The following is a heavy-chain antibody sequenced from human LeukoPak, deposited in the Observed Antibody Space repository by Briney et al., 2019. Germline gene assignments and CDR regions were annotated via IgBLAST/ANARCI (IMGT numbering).Heavy chain of an antibody. CDR2: IIPISGTT. Sequence: SVKVSCKTSGGTFTSYAITWVRQAPGQGLEWMGKIIPISGTTNYAQKFQGRVTFTADKSTSTAYMELSSLRPEDTALYYCARKLRLGGNWFDPWGQGTLVTVSS. J-gene: IGHJ5*02. CDR1: GGTFTSYA. V-gene: IGHV1-69*06. D-gene: IGHD1-26*01. CDR3: ARKLRLGGNWFDP.